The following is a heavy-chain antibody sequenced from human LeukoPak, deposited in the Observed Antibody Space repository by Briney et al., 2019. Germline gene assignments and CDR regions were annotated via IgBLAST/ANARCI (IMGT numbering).Heavy chain of an antibody. D-gene: IGHD7-27*01. J-gene: IGHJ4*02. CDR1: GFPFNTYS. CDR2: VSSSSTAI. V-gene: IGHV3-48*01. Sequence: GGSLRLSCAASGFPFNTYSMNWVRQAPGKGLEWVSFVSSSSTAIYYADSVKGRFTISRDNPKNSLYLQMNSLRAEDTAVYYCARDLAWGGYWGQGTLVTVSS. CDR3: ARDLAWGGY.